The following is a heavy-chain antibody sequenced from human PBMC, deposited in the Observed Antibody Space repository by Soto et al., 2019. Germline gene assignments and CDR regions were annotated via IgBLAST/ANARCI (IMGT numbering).Heavy chain of an antibody. CDR1: GYSFIDYW. J-gene: IGHJ6*02. V-gene: IGHV5-51*01. Sequence: GESLKISCKASGYSFIDYWIWCFLEMRVRGLEWMGIIYPGDSDTRYNPSFRGQVTISVDRSTSIAYLQWSSLKASDTAMYYCARSGELSPFADGLDVWGQGTTVTVSS. CDR2: IYPGDSDT. CDR3: ARSGELSPFADGLDV. D-gene: IGHD3-16*02.